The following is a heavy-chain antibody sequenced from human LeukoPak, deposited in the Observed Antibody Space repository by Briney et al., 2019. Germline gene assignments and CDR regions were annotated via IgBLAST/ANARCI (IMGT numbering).Heavy chain of an antibody. V-gene: IGHV4-59*01. D-gene: IGHD3-9*01. Sequence: SETLSLTCTVSGGSISGYYWSWIRQPPGKGLEWIGYIYYSGSTNYNPSLKSRVNISVETSKNQFSLKLSSVTAADTAVYYCARGPYYDIAYGMDVWGQGTTVTVSS. CDR3: ARGPYYDIAYGMDV. CDR1: GGSISGYY. J-gene: IGHJ6*02. CDR2: IYYSGST.